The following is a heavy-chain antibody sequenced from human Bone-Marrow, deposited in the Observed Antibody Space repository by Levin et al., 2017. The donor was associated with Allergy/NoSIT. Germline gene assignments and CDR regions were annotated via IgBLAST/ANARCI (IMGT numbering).Heavy chain of an antibody. J-gene: IGHJ4*02. CDR3: ARQLERRGTYYFDY. D-gene: IGHD1-1*01. CDR1: GGSITNYY. CDR2: IYTSGST. Sequence: SETLSLTCTVSGGSITNYYWSWIRQPAGKGLEWIGRIYTSGSTNYNPSLKSRVTMSVDTSKSQFSPKLSSVTAADTAVYYCARQLERRGTYYFDYWGQGTLVTVSS. V-gene: IGHV4-4*07.